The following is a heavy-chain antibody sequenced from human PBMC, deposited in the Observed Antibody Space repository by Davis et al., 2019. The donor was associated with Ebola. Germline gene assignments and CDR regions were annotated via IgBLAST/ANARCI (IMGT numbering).Heavy chain of an antibody. Sequence: GESLKISCAASGFTFSTYAMGWVRQAPEKGLEWVSAISNTGISTYYADSVKGRFTISRDNSKSTVYLQMNSLRAEDTAVYYCGGVRAYNAWYFDPWGQGTLVTVSS. J-gene: IGHJ5*02. CDR3: GGVRAYNAWYFDP. CDR2: ISNTGIST. V-gene: IGHV3-23*01. D-gene: IGHD5-24*01. CDR1: GFTFSTYA.